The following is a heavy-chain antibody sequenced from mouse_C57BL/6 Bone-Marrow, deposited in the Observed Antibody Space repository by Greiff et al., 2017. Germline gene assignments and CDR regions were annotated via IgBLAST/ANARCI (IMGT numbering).Heavy chain of an antibody. Sequence: EVHLVESGEGLVKPGGSLKLSCAASGFTFSSYAMSWVRQTPEKRLEWVAYISSGGDYIYYADTVKGRFTISRDNARNTLYLQMSSLKSEDTAMYYCTRERGYDGYYVSFAYWGQGTLVTVSA. CDR3: TRERGYDGYYVSFAY. J-gene: IGHJ3*01. D-gene: IGHD2-3*01. V-gene: IGHV5-9-1*02. CDR1: GFTFSSYA. CDR2: ISSGGDYI.